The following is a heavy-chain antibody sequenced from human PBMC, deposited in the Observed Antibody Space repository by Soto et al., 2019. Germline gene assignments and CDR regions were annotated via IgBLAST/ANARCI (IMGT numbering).Heavy chain of an antibody. CDR2: TSYDGSNK. CDR3: ANDYGTLVPAAKWGAYGMDV. V-gene: IGHV3-30*18. Sequence: GGSLRLSCASSGFTFSSYGMHLVRQATGKGLEWVAVTSYDGSNKYYADSVKGRFTISRDNSKNTLYLQMNSLRAEDTAVYYCANDYGTLVPAAKWGAYGMDVWGQGTTVTVSS. J-gene: IGHJ6*02. D-gene: IGHD2-2*01. CDR1: GFTFSSYG.